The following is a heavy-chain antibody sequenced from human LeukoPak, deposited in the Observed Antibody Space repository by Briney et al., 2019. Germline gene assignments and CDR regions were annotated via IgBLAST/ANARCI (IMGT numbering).Heavy chain of an antibody. D-gene: IGHD1-26*01. Sequence: ASAKVSCKASGYTFTSYDINWVRQAPGQGLEWMGWMNPNSGNTGYAQKFQGRVTITRNTSISTAYMELSSLRSEDTAVYYCARGLVGATYYYYYYMDVWGKGTTVTVSS. CDR1: GYTFTSYD. J-gene: IGHJ6*03. CDR2: MNPNSGNT. V-gene: IGHV1-8*03. CDR3: ARGLVGATYYYYYYMDV.